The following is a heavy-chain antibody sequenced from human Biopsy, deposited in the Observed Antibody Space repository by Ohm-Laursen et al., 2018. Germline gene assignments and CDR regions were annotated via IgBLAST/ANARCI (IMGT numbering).Heavy chain of an antibody. D-gene: IGHD6-19*01. V-gene: IGHV1-2*02. CDR3: ALQSVAQMKNFDY. J-gene: IGHJ4*02. CDR1: GFSFTGYY. CDR2: ISPKSGDT. Sequence: GASVKVSCKASGFSFTGYYIHWVRQAPGQGLEWMGWISPKSGDTNYAHKFQGNITITRDTSMSTAYMEMSRLRCDDTAVYYCALQSVAQMKNFDYWGQGTLVIVSS.